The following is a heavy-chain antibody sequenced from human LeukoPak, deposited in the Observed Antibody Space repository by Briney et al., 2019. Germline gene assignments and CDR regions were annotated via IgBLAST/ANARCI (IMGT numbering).Heavy chain of an antibody. CDR3: ARWPTRTGGFDY. D-gene: IGHD1-14*01. CDR2: ISYSGST. V-gene: IGHV4-59*01. Sequence: SETLSLTCTVSGGSITSYHWSWIRQPPGKGLEWIGYISYSGSTNYNPSLKSRVTISVDTSKNQFSLKLSSVTAADTAVYYCARWPTRTGGFDYWGQGTLVTVSS. CDR1: GGSITSYH. J-gene: IGHJ4*02.